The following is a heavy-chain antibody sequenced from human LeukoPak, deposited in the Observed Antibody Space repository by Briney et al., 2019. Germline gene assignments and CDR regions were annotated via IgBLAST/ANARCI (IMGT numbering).Heavy chain of an antibody. CDR3: ARDTDFDY. CDR2: INPNSGGT. V-gene: IGHV1-2*02. D-gene: IGHD4-11*01. J-gene: IGHJ4*02. CDR1: GFTFSSYA. Sequence: GGSLRLSCAASGFTFSSYAMHWVRQAPGQGLEWMGWINPNSGGTNYAQKFQGRVTMTRDTSISTAYMELSRLRSDDTAVYYCARDTDFDYWGQGTLVTVSS.